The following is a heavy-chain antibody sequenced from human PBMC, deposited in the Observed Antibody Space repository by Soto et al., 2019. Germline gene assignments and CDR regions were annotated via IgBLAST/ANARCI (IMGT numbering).Heavy chain of an antibody. Sequence: GGSLRLSCAASGFTFDDYAMHWVRQAPGKGLEWVSGISWNSGSIGYADSVKGRFTISRDNAKNSLYLQMNSLRAEDTALYYCAKDNLAVAPRSAFDIWGQGTMVTVSS. J-gene: IGHJ3*02. CDR3: AKDNLAVAPRSAFDI. CDR2: ISWNSGSI. V-gene: IGHV3-9*01. D-gene: IGHD6-19*01. CDR1: GFTFDDYA.